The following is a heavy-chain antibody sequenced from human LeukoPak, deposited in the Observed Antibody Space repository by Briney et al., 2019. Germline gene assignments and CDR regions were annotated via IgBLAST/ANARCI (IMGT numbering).Heavy chain of an antibody. Sequence: GGSLRLSCAVSGFNFRGYAMSWVRQAPGKGLEWVSAISGSGARAHYAESVRGRFTISRDSSQNTLHLEMNSLRAEDTAVYYCAKEVVLGETNYYYYGMDVWGQGTTVTVSS. CDR3: AKEVVLGETNYYYYGMDV. CDR2: ISGSGARA. CDR1: GFNFRGYA. J-gene: IGHJ6*02. V-gene: IGHV3-23*01. D-gene: IGHD1-26*01.